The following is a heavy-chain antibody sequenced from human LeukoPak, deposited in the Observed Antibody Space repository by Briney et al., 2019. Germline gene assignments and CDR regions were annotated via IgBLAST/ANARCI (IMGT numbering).Heavy chain of an antibody. J-gene: IGHJ4*02. V-gene: IGHV1-8*01. CDR1: RYIFTNYD. D-gene: IGHD2-2*01. CDR2: MNPETSGT. Sequence: ASVTVSCKTSRYIFTNYDINWVRQATGHGLDWMGWMNPETSGTQPAQKFQGRLTMTMDASAGTAFMELSSLTSDDTAVYYCARFIRHQLPTSDYWGQGTLVSVSS. CDR3: ARFIRHQLPTSDY.